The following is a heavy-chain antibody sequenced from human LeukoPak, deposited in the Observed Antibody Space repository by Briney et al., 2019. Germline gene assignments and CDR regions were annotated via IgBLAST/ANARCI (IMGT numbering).Heavy chain of an antibody. D-gene: IGHD6-13*01. J-gene: IGHJ4*02. V-gene: IGHV4-61*02. CDR2: IYTSGST. CDR1: GGSISSGTYY. Sequence: SETLSLTCTVSGGSISSGTYYWSWIRQPAGKALEWIGRIYTSGSTNYNPSLKSRVTMSVDTSKNQFSLKLSSVTAADTAVYYCVRVAAAGHFDYWGQGTLVTVSS. CDR3: VRVAAAGHFDY.